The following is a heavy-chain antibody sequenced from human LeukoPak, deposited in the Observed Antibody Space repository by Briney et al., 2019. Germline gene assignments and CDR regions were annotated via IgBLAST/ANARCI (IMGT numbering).Heavy chain of an antibody. CDR2: IAYEGSNN. Sequence: GGSLRLSCTASGFTFSNYAMHWVRQAPGKGLEWVTVIAYEGSNNYYADSVKGRFTISRDNSKNTLYLQMSSLRAEDTAVYYCARGLPAAHFDYWGQGTLVTVSS. CDR3: ARGLPAAHFDY. D-gene: IGHD2-2*01. J-gene: IGHJ4*02. CDR1: GFTFSNYA. V-gene: IGHV3-30-3*01.